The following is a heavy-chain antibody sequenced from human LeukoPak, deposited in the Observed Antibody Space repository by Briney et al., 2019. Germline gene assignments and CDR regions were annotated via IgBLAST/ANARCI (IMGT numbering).Heavy chain of an antibody. D-gene: IGHD6-19*01. Sequence: GGSLRLSCAASGFTVSSNYMSWVRQAPGKGLELVSVIYSGGSTYYADSVKGRFTISRHISQNTLYLQMNSLRAEDTAVYYCARVRLGSGWSLFDFWGQGTLVTVSS. CDR3: ARVRLGSGWSLFDF. J-gene: IGHJ4*02. V-gene: IGHV3-53*04. CDR1: GFTVSSNY. CDR2: IYSGGST.